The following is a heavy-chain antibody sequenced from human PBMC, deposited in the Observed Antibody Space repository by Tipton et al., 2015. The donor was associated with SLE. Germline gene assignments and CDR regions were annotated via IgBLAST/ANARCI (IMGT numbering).Heavy chain of an antibody. V-gene: IGHV4-34*01. CDR1: GGSFSGYY. CDR2: INHGGST. D-gene: IGHD1-14*01. Sequence: TLSLTCAVYGGSFSGYYWTWIRQPPGKGLEWIGEINHGGSTNYNPSLKSRVTISEDTSKNQFSLKLTSVTAADTALYYCARARRTTSSHFDYWGQGTLVTVSS. CDR3: ARARRTTSSHFDY. J-gene: IGHJ4*02.